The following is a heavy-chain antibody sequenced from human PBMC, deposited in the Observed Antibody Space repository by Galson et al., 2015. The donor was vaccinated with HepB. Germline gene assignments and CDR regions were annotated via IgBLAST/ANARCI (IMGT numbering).Heavy chain of an antibody. D-gene: IGHD5-12*01. J-gene: IGHJ4*02. CDR3: ARLRKDSGYDFLDY. CDR1: DYSFTNYW. V-gene: IGHV5-51*01. CDR2: IYPGDSDT. Sequence: QSGAEVKKPGESLKISCEASDYSFTNYWIGWVRQMPGKGLEWMGIIYPGDSDTRYSPSFQGQVTISADKSINTAYLQWSSLKASDTAIYYCARLRKDSGYDFLDYWGQGTLVTVSS.